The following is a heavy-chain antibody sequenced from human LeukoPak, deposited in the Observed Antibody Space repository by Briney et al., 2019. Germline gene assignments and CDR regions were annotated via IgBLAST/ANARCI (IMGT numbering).Heavy chain of an antibody. J-gene: IGHJ4*02. CDR1: GFPFDHHD. D-gene: IGHD5-18*01. CDR2: INWNGGNT. CDR3: ARDGLVDTPMGARY. Sequence: PGGSLRLSCGAFGFPFDHHDMSWVRQAPRKGLEWVSGINWNGGNTGYADSVKGRFTISRDNAKNSLYLQINSLRAEDTALYYCARDGLVDTPMGARYWGQGTLVTVLS. V-gene: IGHV3-20*04.